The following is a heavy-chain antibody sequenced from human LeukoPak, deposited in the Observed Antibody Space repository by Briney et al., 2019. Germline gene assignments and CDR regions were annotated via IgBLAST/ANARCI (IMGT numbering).Heavy chain of an antibody. V-gene: IGHV5-51*01. J-gene: IGHJ4*02. CDR2: IYPGDSDT. Sequence: GESLKISCKGSGYSFTSYWIGWVRQMPGKGLEWMGIIYPGDSDTRYSPSFQGQVTISADKSISTAYLQWSSLKASDTAMYYCARRRRSSSWYSEKRKREYYFDYWGQGTLVTVSS. D-gene: IGHD6-13*01. CDR3: ARRRRSSSWYSEKRKREYYFDY. CDR1: GYSFTSYW.